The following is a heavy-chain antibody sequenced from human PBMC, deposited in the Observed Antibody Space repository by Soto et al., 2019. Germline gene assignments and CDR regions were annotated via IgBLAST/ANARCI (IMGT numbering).Heavy chain of an antibody. V-gene: IGHV4-34*01. D-gene: IGHD6-13*01. J-gene: IGHJ6*03. Sequence: SDTLSLTCAVYGGSFSGYYWSWIRQPPGKGLEWIGEINHSGSTNYNPSLKSRVTISVDTSKNQFSLKLSSVTAADTAVYYCASRIAAAANHYYYMDVWGKGTTVTVYS. CDR2: INHSGST. CDR1: GGSFSGYY. CDR3: ASRIAAAANHYYYMDV.